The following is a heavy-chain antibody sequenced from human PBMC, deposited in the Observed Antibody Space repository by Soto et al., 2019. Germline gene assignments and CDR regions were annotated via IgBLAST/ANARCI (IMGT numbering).Heavy chain of an antibody. CDR2: ISSSGSTI. CDR1: GFTFSDYY. D-gene: IGHD3-10*01. J-gene: IGHJ4*02. Sequence: QVQLVESGGGLVKPGGSLRLSCAASGFTFSDYYMSWIRQAPGKGLEWVSYISSSGSTIYYADSVKGRFTISRDNXXXXXXXXXXXXXXXXTAVYYCASGLLWFGELIFDYWGQGTLVTVSS. CDR3: ASGLLWFGELIFDY. V-gene: IGHV3-11*01.